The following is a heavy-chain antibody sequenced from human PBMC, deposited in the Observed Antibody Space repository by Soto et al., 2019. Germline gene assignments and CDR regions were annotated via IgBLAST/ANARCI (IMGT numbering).Heavy chain of an antibody. Sequence: PSETLSLTCSVSRGSLSSSSYYCGWIRQPPGQELEWLGRIYYSGSTSYNQSLKSRVTISVVTSKNQFSLKLSSVTAADTAVYYCARQGGTYYDFWSGYPDPYYYYGIDVWGQRTTVAVFS. CDR2: IYYSGST. J-gene: IGHJ6*02. CDR1: RGSLSSSSYY. D-gene: IGHD3-3*01. V-gene: IGHV4-39*01. CDR3: ARQGGTYYDFWSGYPDPYYYYGIDV.